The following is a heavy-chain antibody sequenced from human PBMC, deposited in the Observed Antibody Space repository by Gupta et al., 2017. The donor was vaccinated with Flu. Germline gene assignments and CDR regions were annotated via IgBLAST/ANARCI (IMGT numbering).Heavy chain of an antibody. CDR1: GYTLTELS. Sequence: QVQLVQSGAEVKKPGASVKISCKVSGYTLTELSMPWVRQAPGKGLEWMGGFDPEDGETIYAQKFQGRVTMTEDTSTDTAYMELSSLRSEDTAVYYCATYYYGSGTKRYFQHWGQGTLVTVSS. J-gene: IGHJ1*01. CDR2: FDPEDGET. D-gene: IGHD3-10*01. CDR3: ATYYYGSGTKRYFQH. V-gene: IGHV1-24*01.